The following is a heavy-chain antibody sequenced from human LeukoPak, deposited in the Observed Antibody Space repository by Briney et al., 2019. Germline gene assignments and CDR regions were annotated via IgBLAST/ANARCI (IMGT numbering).Heavy chain of an antibody. D-gene: IGHD6-19*01. Sequence: PGGSLRLSCAASGFTFSSYSMNWVRQAPGKGLEWVSSISSSSSYVYYADSVKGRFTISRDNAKNSLYLQMNSLRAEDTAVYYCARDPGIAVDDWFDPWGQGTLVTVSS. CDR1: GFTFSSYS. CDR3: ARDPGIAVDDWFDP. J-gene: IGHJ5*02. V-gene: IGHV3-21*01. CDR2: ISSSSSYV.